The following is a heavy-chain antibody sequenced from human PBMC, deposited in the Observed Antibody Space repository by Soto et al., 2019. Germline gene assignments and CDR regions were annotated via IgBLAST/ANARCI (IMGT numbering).Heavy chain of an antibody. J-gene: IGHJ3*02. V-gene: IGHV6-1*01. CDR2: TYYRSKWYN. CDR3: ASIYCSSTSCYDAFDI. Sequence: SQTLSLTCAISGDSVSSNSAAWNWIRQSPSRGLEWLGRTYYRSKWYNDYAVSVKSRITINPDTSKNQFSLQLNSVTPEDTAVYYCASIYCSSTSCYDAFDIWGQGTMVTVSS. CDR1: GDSVSSNSAA. D-gene: IGHD2-2*01.